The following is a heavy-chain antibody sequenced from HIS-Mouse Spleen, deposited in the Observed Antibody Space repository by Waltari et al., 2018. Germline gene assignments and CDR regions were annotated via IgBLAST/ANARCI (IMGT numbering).Heavy chain of an antibody. CDR3: ARELPYSSSWYDWYFDL. Sequence: QLQLQESGPGLVKPSETLSLTCTVSGGSISSSSYYWGWIRQPPGKGLEWIGSIYYSGNTYPTPSLKTRVTITVDTSKTEFSLKVSSVTAGDRAVYYCARELPYSSSWYDWYFDLGGRGTLVTVST. J-gene: IGHJ2*01. CDR1: GGSISSSSYY. V-gene: IGHV4-39*07. CDR2: IYYSGNT. D-gene: IGHD6-13*01.